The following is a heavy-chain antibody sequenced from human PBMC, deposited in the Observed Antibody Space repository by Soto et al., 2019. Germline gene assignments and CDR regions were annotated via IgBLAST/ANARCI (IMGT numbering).Heavy chain of an antibody. Sequence: PSETLSLTCAVYGGSFSGYYWSWIRQPPGKGLEWIGEINHSGSTNYNPSLQSRVTLSVDTSKNQFSLKLSSVTAADTAVYYCVRHAQWIISAYWGQGSLVT. CDR1: GGSFSGYY. D-gene: IGHD5-12*01. CDR2: INHSGST. J-gene: IGHJ4*02. V-gene: IGHV4-34*01. CDR3: VRHAQWIISAY.